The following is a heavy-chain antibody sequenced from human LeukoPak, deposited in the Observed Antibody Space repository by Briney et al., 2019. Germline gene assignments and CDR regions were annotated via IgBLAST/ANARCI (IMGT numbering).Heavy chain of an antibody. J-gene: IGHJ4*02. V-gene: IGHV4-59*01. CDR1: GGSISSYY. CDR3: ARLLHYDILTGRHLPHFDY. CDR2: IYYSGST. D-gene: IGHD3-9*01. Sequence: SETLSLTCTVSGGSISSYYWSWIRQPPGKGLEWIGYIYYSGSTNYNPSLKSRVTISVDTSKNQFSLKLSSVTAADTAVYYCARLLHYDILTGRHLPHFDYWGQGTLVTVSS.